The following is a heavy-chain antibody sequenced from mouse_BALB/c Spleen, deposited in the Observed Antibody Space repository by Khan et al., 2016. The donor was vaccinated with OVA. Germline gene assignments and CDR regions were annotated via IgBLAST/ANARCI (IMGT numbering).Heavy chain of an antibody. D-gene: IGHD1-1*01. CDR3: ARLAYYYNSEGFAY. J-gene: IGHJ3*01. CDR2: ISTGGAYT. Sequence: EVQLVESGGDFVRPGGSLKLSCAASGFTFSTYGMSWVRQTPDKRLEWVATISTGGAYTYYPDSVKGRFTISRDNAKNTLYLQLSSLRSEDTARYYVARLAYYYNSEGFAYWGQGTLVTVSA. CDR1: GFTFSTYG. V-gene: IGHV5-6*01.